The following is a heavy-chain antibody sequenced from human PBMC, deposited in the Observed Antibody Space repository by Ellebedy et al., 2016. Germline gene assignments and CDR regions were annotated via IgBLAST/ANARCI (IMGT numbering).Heavy chain of an antibody. Sequence: GESLKISCAASGFTFSSYAMSWVRQAPGKGLEWVSGISGSGDNTYYADSVFEDSVKGRVTISRDNSKSTLYLQVNSLRAEDTAVYYCAKGGTVFGHLHHDYWGQGTRVTVSS. D-gene: IGHD1/OR15-1a*01. CDR1: GFTFSSYA. CDR3: AKGGTVFGHLHHDY. V-gene: IGHV3-23*01. CDR2: ISGSGDNT. J-gene: IGHJ4*02.